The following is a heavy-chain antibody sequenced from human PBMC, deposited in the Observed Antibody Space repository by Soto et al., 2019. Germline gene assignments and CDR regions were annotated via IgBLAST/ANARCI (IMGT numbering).Heavy chain of an antibody. Sequence: QVQLVQSGAEVKKPGSSVKVSCKASGGTFSSYAISWVRQAPGQGLEWMGGIIPIFGTANYAQKFQGRVTITADESTSTAYMELSSLKSEDTAVYYCARSAEPPYSSSWYHWFDPWGQGTLVTVSS. V-gene: IGHV1-69*01. J-gene: IGHJ5*02. CDR3: ARSAEPPYSSSWYHWFDP. D-gene: IGHD6-13*01. CDR1: GGTFSSYA. CDR2: IIPIFGTA.